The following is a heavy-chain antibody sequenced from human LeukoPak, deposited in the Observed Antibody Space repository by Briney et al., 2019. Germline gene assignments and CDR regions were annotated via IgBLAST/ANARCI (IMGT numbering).Heavy chain of an antibody. CDR1: GFTFSSYS. V-gene: IGHV3-21*01. J-gene: IGHJ5*02. D-gene: IGHD4-17*01. CDR2: ISGSSSYI. CDR3: ARGFLTSGDYA. Sequence: AGGSLRLSCAASGFTFSSYSMNWVRQAPGKGLEWVSSISGSSSYIYYADSVKGRFTISRDNAKNSLYLQMNSLRAEDTAVYYCARGFLTSGDYAWGQGTLVTVSS.